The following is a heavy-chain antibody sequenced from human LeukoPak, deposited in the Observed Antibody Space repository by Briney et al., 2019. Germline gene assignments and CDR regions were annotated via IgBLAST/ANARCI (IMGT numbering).Heavy chain of an antibody. J-gene: IGHJ4*02. CDR2: ISVSGDT. Sequence: PGGSLRLPCEASGFPFSRFGMSWVRQAPGKGPEWVSSISVSGDTHHADSVRGRFTTARDTLKNTLYLQMNSLRADDTAIYYCAKGGYGDYPGRWGQGTLVIVSS. V-gene: IGHV3-23*01. D-gene: IGHD4-17*01. CDR3: AKGGYGDYPGR. CDR1: GFPFSRFG.